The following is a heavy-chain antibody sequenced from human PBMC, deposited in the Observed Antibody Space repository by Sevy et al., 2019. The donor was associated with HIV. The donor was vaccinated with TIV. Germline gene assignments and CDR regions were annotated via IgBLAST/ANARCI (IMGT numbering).Heavy chain of an antibody. V-gene: IGHV3-48*02. J-gene: IGHJ5*02. Sequence: GGSLRLSCAASGFPFSSYSMNWVRQAPGKGLEWVSYISSSSSTIYYADSVKGRFTISRDNAKNSLYLQMNSLRDEDTAVYYCARGRLELRVGGGDNWFDPWGQGTLVTVSS. CDR2: ISSSSSTI. CDR3: ARGRLELRVGGGDNWFDP. CDR1: GFPFSSYS. D-gene: IGHD1-7*01.